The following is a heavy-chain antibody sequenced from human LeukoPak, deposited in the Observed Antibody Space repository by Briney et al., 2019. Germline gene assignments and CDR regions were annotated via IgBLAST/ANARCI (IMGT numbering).Heavy chain of an antibody. CDR3: AKGGSASHNWFDP. V-gene: IGHV3-23*01. J-gene: IGHJ5*02. CDR2: ISGSGGGT. D-gene: IGHD2-15*01. Sequence: GGSLRLSCATSGFTFSTYAMSWVRQAPGKGLEWVSAISGSGGGTFYADSVKGRFTISRDISKNTLYLQMNSLRPEDTAVYYCAKGGSASHNWFDPWGQGTLVTVSS. CDR1: GFTFSTYA.